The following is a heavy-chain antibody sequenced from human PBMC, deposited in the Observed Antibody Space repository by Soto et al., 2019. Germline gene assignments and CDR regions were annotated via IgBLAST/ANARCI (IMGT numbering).Heavy chain of an antibody. D-gene: IGHD2-21*02. CDR2: VIPLFGTA. Sequence: QVQLLQSGAEVKKPGSSVRVSCKASGDIFTRYSFSWVRQAPGQGLEWMGGVIPLFGTANYGQKFQGRVTITADKSTSTAFMDIRGLTSDDTAVYYCAGAPAGDYYYYYKFDVWGQGTAVTVS. CDR3: AGAPAGDYYYYYKFDV. J-gene: IGHJ6*02. V-gene: IGHV1-69*06. CDR1: GDIFTRYS.